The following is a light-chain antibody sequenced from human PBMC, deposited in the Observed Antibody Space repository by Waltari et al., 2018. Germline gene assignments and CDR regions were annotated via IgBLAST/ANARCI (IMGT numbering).Light chain of an antibody. CDR2: DVT. J-gene: IGLJ3*02. CDR1: TNDLGSYNY. V-gene: IGLV2-11*01. CDR3: CSYAGSYTWV. Sequence: SALTQPRPVSGSPGQSVTISCPGTTNDLGSYNYVSWYQQHPGKAPKLIILDVTKRPSGVPDRLSGSKSGNTASLTISGLRAEDEAEYYCCSYAGSYTWVFGGGTKLTVV.